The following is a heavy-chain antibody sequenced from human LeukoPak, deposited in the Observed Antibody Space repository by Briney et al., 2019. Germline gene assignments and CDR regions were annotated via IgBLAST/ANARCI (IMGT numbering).Heavy chain of an antibody. Sequence: SETLSLTCTVSGGSITSSSHHWGWLRQPPGKGLEWIGSIYYSGNTYYNASLKSQVSISIDTSKNQFSLRLTSVTAADTAVYYCARQTGSGLFILPGGQGTLVTVSS. V-gene: IGHV4-39*01. CDR1: GGSITSSSHH. CDR3: ARQTGSGLFILP. CDR2: IYYSGNT. J-gene: IGHJ4*02. D-gene: IGHD3/OR15-3a*01.